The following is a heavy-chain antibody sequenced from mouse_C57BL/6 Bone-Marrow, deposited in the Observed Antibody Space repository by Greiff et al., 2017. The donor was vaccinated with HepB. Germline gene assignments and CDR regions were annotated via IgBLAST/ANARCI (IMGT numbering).Heavy chain of an antibody. J-gene: IGHJ3*01. Sequence: VKLVESGPGLVAPSQSLSITCTVSGFSLTSYATSWVRQPPGKGLEWLGVIWTGGGTNYNSALKSRLSISKDNSKSQVFLKMNSLQTDDTARYYCARDSSGYGRWFAYWGQGTLVTVSA. CDR2: IWTGGGT. D-gene: IGHD3-2*02. CDR1: GFSLTSYA. CDR3: ARDSSGYGRWFAY. V-gene: IGHV2-9-1*01.